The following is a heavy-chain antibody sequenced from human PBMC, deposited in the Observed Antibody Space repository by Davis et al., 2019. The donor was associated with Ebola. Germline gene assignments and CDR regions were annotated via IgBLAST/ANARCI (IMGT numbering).Heavy chain of an antibody. D-gene: IGHD3-10*01. Sequence: MPGGSLRLSCAVYGGSFSGYYWGWIRQPPGKGLEWIGSIYYSGSTYYNPSLKSRVTISVDTSKSQFSLKLSSVTAADTAVYYCARDSQPMYYYGSGNYYYGMDVWGQGTTVTVSS. CDR2: IYYSGST. V-gene: IGHV4-34*01. CDR3: ARDSQPMYYYGSGNYYYGMDV. CDR1: GGSFSGYY. J-gene: IGHJ6*02.